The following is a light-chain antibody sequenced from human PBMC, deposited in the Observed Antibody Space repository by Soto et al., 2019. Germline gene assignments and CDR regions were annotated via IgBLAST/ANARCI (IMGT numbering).Light chain of an antibody. Sequence: EIVLTQSPVTLSLSPGERATLSCRASQSVRTYLAWYQVKPGQAPRLLIYDASSRASGVPARFSGSGSGTDFTLTISNLEPEDFAVYYCQQRNMWPPITFGQGTRLEIK. J-gene: IGKJ5*01. CDR2: DAS. V-gene: IGKV3-11*01. CDR1: QSVRTY. CDR3: QQRNMWPPIT.